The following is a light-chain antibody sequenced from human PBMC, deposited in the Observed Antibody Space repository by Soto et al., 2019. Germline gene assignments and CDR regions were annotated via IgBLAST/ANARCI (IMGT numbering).Light chain of an antibody. Sequence: QSVLTQHASVSGSPGQSITISCTGTSSDVGAYNYVSWFQQHPGKAPTLIISEVSNRPSGVSNRFSGSKPGNAASLTISGLQAEDEADYFCFSFTTDWTHVFGAGTKVTVL. CDR1: SSDVGAYNY. CDR2: EVS. CDR3: FSFTTDWTHV. J-gene: IGLJ1*01. V-gene: IGLV2-14*01.